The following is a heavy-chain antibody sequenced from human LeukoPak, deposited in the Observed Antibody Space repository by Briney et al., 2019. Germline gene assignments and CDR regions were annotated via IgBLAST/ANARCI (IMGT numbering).Heavy chain of an antibody. CDR3: TRDSPGAKVDFDY. J-gene: IGHJ4*02. Sequence: ASVTVSCKGSGYTFTGYYMHWVRQAPGQGLEWMGWINPNSGGTNYAQKFQGRVTMTRDTSISTAYMELSRLRSDDTAVYYCTRDSPGAKVDFDYWGQETLVSVSS. D-gene: IGHD1-26*01. V-gene: IGHV1-2*02. CDR1: GYTFTGYY. CDR2: INPNSGGT.